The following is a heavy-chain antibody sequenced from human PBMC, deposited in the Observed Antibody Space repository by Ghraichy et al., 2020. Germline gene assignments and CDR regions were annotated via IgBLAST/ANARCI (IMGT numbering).Heavy chain of an antibody. Sequence: GGSLRLSCAASGFTFSSYSMNWVRQAPGKGLEWVSSISSSSSYIYYADSVKGRFTISRDNAKNSLYLQMNSLRAEDTAVYYCARVQGNWNIDYWGQGTLVTVSS. CDR2: ISSSSSYI. CDR3: ARVQGNWNIDY. V-gene: IGHV3-21*01. J-gene: IGHJ4*02. D-gene: IGHD1/OR15-1a*01. CDR1: GFTFSSYS.